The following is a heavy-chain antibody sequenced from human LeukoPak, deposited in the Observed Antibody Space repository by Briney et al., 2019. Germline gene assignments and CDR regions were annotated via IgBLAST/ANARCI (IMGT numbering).Heavy chain of an antibody. CDR2: INPSGGST. CDR3: ASPSGNSDSFFDY. CDR1: GYTFTSYY. Sequence: ASVKVSCKASGYTFTSYYMHWVRQAPGQGLEWMGIINPSGGSTSYAQKFQGRVTMTRDTSTSTVYMELSSLRSGDTAAYYCASPSGNSDSFFDYWGQGTLVTVSS. J-gene: IGHJ4*02. V-gene: IGHV1-46*01. D-gene: IGHD4-23*01.